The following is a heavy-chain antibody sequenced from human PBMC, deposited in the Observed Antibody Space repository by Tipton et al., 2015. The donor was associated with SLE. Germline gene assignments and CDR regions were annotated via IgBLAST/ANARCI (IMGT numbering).Heavy chain of an antibody. J-gene: IGHJ5*02. D-gene: IGHD6-6*01. CDR3: ASRIAARSWFDP. Sequence: LRLSCTVSGGSISSSSYYWGWIRQPPGKGLEWIGSIYYSGSTYYNPSLKSRVTISVDTSKNQFSLKLSSVTAADTAVYYCASRIAARSWFDPWGQGTLVTVSS. V-gene: IGHV4-39*01. CDR1: GGSISSSSYY. CDR2: IYYSGST.